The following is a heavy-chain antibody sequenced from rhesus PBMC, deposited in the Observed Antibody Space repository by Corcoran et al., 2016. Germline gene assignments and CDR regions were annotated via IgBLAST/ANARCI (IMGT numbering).Heavy chain of an antibody. CDR2: ISGSGGST. J-gene: IGHJ4*01. D-gene: IGHD6-25*01. CDR1: GGSISSNY. CDR3: ARGYSGTWDFDY. Sequence: QLQLQESGPGLVKPSETLSLTCAVSGGSISSNYWSWIRQPPGKGLEWIGRISGSGGSTDYNPDLNSRGTISTDTSKNQFALKLSFVTAADTAVYYCARGYSGTWDFDYWGQGVLVTVSS. V-gene: IGHV4-173*01.